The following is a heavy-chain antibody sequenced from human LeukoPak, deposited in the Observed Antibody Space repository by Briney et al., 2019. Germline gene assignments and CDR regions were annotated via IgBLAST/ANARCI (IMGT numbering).Heavy chain of an antibody. D-gene: IGHD1-26*01. Sequence: SETLSLTCTVSGGSISSYYWSWIRQPPGKGLEWIGYIYYSGSTNYNPSLKSRVTISVDTSKNQFSLKLSSVTAADTAVYYCARERSSWYSGSYLDHWGQGTLVTVSS. CDR3: ARERSSWYSGSYLDH. CDR1: GGSISSYY. CDR2: IYYSGST. V-gene: IGHV4-59*01. J-gene: IGHJ4*02.